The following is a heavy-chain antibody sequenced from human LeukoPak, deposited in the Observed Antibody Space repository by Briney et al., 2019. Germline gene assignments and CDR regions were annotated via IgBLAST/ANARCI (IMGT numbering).Heavy chain of an antibody. CDR3: ARDRRDGYCLGH. CDR1: GFTVSISY. CDR2: IYSGGTT. J-gene: IGHJ4*02. Sequence: GGSLRLSCTGSGFTVSISYMSWVRQTPGKGLEWVSGIYSGGTTYYADSVKGRVTISRDGSKNTVYLQMNSLRAEDTAVYYCARDRRDGYCLGHWGQGTLVTVSS. V-gene: IGHV3-66*01. D-gene: IGHD2-2*03.